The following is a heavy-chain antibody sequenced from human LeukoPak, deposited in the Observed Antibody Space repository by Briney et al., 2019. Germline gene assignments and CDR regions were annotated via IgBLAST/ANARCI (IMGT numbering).Heavy chain of an antibody. J-gene: IGHJ5*02. V-gene: IGHV1-2*02. CDR3: VRDEDGSGVGNWFDP. D-gene: IGHD3-10*01. CDR2: INPNSGGT. CDR1: GYTFTGYY. Sequence: GASVKVSCKASGYTFTGYYMHWVRQAPGQGLEWMGWINPNSGGTNYAQKFQGRVTMTRDTSVSTAYMELNWLTSDDTAVYYCVRDEDGSGVGNWFDPWGQGTLVTVSS.